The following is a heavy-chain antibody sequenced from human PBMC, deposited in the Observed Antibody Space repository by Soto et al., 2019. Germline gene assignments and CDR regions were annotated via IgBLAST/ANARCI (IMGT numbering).Heavy chain of an antibody. CDR3: ARVSGPGSLPYFDY. CDR2: ISSSSSYI. J-gene: IGHJ4*02. V-gene: IGHV3-21*01. CDR1: GFTFSSYS. D-gene: IGHD2-15*01. Sequence: EVQLVESGGGLVKPGGSLRLSCAASGFTFSSYSMNWVRQAPGKGLEWVSSISSSSSYIYYADSVKGRFTISRDNAKNSLYLQVNSMRAEDTAVYYCARVSGPGSLPYFDYWGQGTLVTVSS.